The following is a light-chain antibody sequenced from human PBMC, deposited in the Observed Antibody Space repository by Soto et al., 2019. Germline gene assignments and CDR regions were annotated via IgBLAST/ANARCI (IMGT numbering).Light chain of an antibody. Sequence: QSALTQPASVSGSPGQSIPISCTGTSSDVGGYNYVSWYQQHPGKAPKLMIYDVSNRPSGVSSRFSGSKSGNTASLTISGLQAEGEADYYCSSYTGSSTVVFGGGTLLTV. J-gene: IGLJ2*01. V-gene: IGLV2-14*01. CDR1: SSDVGGYNY. CDR3: SSYTGSSTVV. CDR2: DVS.